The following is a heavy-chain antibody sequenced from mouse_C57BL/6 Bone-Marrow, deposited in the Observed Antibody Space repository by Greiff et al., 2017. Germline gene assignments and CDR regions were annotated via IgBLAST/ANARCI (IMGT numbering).Heavy chain of an antibody. Sequence: VQLQQSGPELVKPGASVKIPCKASGYTFTDYNMDWVKQSHGKSLEWIGDINPNNGGTIYNQKFKGKATLTVDKSSSTAYMELRSLTSEDTAVYYCARRLGRRSYWYFDVWGTGTTVTVSS. D-gene: IGHD4-1*01. V-gene: IGHV1-18*01. CDR2: INPNNGGT. CDR3: ARRLGRRSYWYFDV. J-gene: IGHJ1*03. CDR1: GYTFTDYN.